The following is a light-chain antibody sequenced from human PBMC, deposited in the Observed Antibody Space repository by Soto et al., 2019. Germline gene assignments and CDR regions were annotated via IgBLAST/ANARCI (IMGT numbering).Light chain of an antibody. CDR1: SSDVGGYNY. Sequence: HSALTQPASVSGSPGQSITISCTGTSSDVGGYNYVSWYQHHPGKAPKLMLYDVSNRPSGVSNRFSGSKSGNTASLTISGLQPEDEADYYCSSYTTSNTRQIVFGTGTKLTVL. CDR2: DVS. J-gene: IGLJ1*01. V-gene: IGLV2-14*03. CDR3: SSYTTSNTRQIV.